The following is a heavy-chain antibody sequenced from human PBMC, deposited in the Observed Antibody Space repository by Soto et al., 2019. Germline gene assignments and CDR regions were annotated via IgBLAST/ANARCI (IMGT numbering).Heavy chain of an antibody. CDR2: IIPIFGTA. D-gene: IGHD4-17*01. Sequence: QVQLVQSGAEVKKPGSSVKVSCKASGGAFSSYAISWVRQAPGQGLEWMGGIIPIFGTANYAQKFQGRVTITADESTSTAYMELSSLRSEDTAVYYCARVDLSAGTVTTGYFDYWGQGTLVTVSS. CDR1: GGAFSSYA. CDR3: ARVDLSAGTVTTGYFDY. J-gene: IGHJ4*02. V-gene: IGHV1-69*12.